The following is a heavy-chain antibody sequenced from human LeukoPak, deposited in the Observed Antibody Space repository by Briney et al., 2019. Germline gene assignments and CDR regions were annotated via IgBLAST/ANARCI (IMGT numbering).Heavy chain of an antibody. D-gene: IGHD3-16*01. CDR2: ISGSGGST. J-gene: IGHJ4*02. CDR3: AKDPRGRIGLFDY. V-gene: IGHV3-23*01. Sequence: GGSLRVSCAASGFTFSSYAMSWVRQAPGKGLEWVSAISGSGGSTYYADSVKGRITISRDNSKNTLYLQMNSLRAEDTAVYYCAKDPRGRIGLFDYWGQGTLVTVSS. CDR1: GFTFSSYA.